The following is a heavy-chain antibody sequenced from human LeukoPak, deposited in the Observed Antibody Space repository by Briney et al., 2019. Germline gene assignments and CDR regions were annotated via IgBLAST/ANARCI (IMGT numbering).Heavy chain of an antibody. CDR2: IYYSGST. Sequence: SETLSLTCTVSGGSISSYYWSWIRQHPGKGLEWIGYIYYSGSTYYNPSLKSRVTISVDTSKNQFSLKLSSVTAADTAVYYCARVYGSGSYYSPFDYWGQGTLVTVSS. J-gene: IGHJ4*02. D-gene: IGHD3-10*01. V-gene: IGHV4-59*06. CDR1: GGSISSYY. CDR3: ARVYGSGSYYSPFDY.